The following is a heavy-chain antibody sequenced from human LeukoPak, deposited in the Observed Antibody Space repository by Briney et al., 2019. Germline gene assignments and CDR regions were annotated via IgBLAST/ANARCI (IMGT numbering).Heavy chain of an antibody. V-gene: IGHV4-34*01. J-gene: IGHJ5*02. CDR3: ARADVENWFDA. CDR2: INHSGST. Sequence: PSETLSLTCAVYGGSFSGYYWSWIRQPPGKGLEGIGEINHSGSTNYNPSLKSRVTISVDTSKNQFSLKLSSVTAADTAVYYCARADVENWFDAGGQGTLVTVSS. D-gene: IGHD5-24*01. CDR1: GGSFSGYY.